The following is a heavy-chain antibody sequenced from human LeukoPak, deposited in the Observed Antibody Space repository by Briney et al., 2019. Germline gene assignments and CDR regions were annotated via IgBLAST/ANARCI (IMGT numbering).Heavy chain of an antibody. CDR2: IYYSGST. D-gene: IGHD1-26*01. V-gene: IGHV4-59*01. Sequence: KPSETLSLTCTVSGGSISSYYWSWIRQPPGKGLEWIGYIYYSGSTNYNPSLKSRVTISVDTSKNQFSLKLSSVTAADTAVYYCARSLVGATTGVDYWGQGTLVTVSS. CDR3: ARSLVGATTGVDY. J-gene: IGHJ4*02. CDR1: GGSISSYY.